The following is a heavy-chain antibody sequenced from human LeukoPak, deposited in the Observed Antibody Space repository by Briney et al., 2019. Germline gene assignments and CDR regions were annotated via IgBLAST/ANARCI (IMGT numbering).Heavy chain of an antibody. CDR1: GYTFTSYY. V-gene: IGHV1-46*01. D-gene: IGHD3-22*01. J-gene: IGHJ4*02. Sequence: ASVKVSCKASGYTFTSYYMHWVRQAPGQGLEWMGIINPSGGSTSYAQKFQGRVTMTTDTSTSTAYMELRSLRSDDTAVYYCARVSPPENMIVVVYFDYWGQGTLVTVSS. CDR3: ARVSPPENMIVVVYFDY. CDR2: INPSGGST.